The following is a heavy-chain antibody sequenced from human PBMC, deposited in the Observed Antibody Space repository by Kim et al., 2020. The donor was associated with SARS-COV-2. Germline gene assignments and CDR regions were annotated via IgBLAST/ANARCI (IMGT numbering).Heavy chain of an antibody. CDR3: ARELVTEGGDY. Sequence: ASVKVSFKASGYTFSSYGISWVRQAPGQGLEWMGWISAFSGNANYAQKLQGRVTMTTDTSTSTAYMELRSLTSDDTAAYYCARELVTEGGDYWGQGTLVTVSS. J-gene: IGHJ4*02. D-gene: IGHD2-21*02. CDR2: ISAFSGNA. CDR1: GYTFSSYG. V-gene: IGHV1-18*04.